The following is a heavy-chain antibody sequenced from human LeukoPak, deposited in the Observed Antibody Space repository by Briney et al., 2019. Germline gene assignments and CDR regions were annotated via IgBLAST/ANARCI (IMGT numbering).Heavy chain of an antibody. V-gene: IGHV3-23*01. CDR1: GFTFSSYA. J-gene: IGHJ4*02. CDR2: ISGSGGST. CDR3: AKDSSSYSSGWYTEYYFDY. Sequence: GGCLRLSCAASGFTFSSYAMHWVRRAPGKGLECVSAISGSGGSTYYADSVKGRFTISRDNSKNTLYLQMNSLRAEDTAVYYCAKDSSSYSSGWYTEYYFDYWGQGTLVTVSS. D-gene: IGHD6-19*01.